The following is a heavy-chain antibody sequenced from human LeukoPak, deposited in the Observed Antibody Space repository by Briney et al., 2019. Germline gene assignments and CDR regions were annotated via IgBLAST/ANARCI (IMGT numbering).Heavy chain of an antibody. V-gene: IGHV1-18*01. CDR1: GYNFVNFG. CDR3: ARAPPDPLYGGNSGNAFDI. CDR2: ISTSSVNT. Sequence: VASVKVSCKASGYNFVNFGISWVRQAPGQGLEWMGWISTSSVNTNYAQKFQGRLTMTTDTSTSTAYMELRGLRSDDTAVYYCARAPPDPLYGGNSGNAFDIWGQGTMVTVSS. J-gene: IGHJ3*02. D-gene: IGHD4-23*01.